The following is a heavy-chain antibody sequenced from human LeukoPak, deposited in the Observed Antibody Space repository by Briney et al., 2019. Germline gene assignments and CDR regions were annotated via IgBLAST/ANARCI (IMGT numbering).Heavy chain of an antibody. V-gene: IGHV1-2*02. J-gene: IGHJ6*03. CDR2: INPNGGGP. Sequence: GASVKVSCKASGYTFTGYYMHWVRQAPGQGLEWMGWINPNGGGPNYAQKFQGRVTMTRDTSISTAYMELSRLRSDDTAVYYCARNADIYNYYMDVWAKGTTVTVSS. CDR1: GYTFTGYY. D-gene: IGHD2-8*01. CDR3: ARNADIYNYYMDV.